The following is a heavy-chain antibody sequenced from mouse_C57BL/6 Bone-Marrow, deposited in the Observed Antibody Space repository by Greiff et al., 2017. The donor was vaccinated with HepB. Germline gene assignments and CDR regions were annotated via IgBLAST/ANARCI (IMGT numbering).Heavy chain of an antibody. J-gene: IGHJ1*03. CDR2: INYDGSST. CDR1: GFTFSDYY. D-gene: IGHD4-1*01. Sequence: EVHLVESEGGLVQPGSSMKLSCTASGFTFSDYYMAWVRQVPEKGLEWVANINYDGSSTYYLDSLKSRFIISRDNAKNILYLQMSSLKSEDTATYYCAREANWDVYFDVWGTGTTVTVSS. CDR3: AREANWDVYFDV. V-gene: IGHV5-16*01.